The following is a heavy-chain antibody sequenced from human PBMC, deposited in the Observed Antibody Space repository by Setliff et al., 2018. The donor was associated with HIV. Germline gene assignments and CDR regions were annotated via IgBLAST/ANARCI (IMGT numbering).Heavy chain of an antibody. V-gene: IGHV3-23*01. CDR2: ISSSGDKT. D-gene: IGHD2-2*01. J-gene: IGHJ4*02. CDR1: GFTFSDPA. Sequence: LRLSCAASGFTFSDPAMSWVRQAPGKGLEWVSAISSSGDKTYYADSVKGRFAISRDNAKNMLYLQMSSLRAEDTALYYCAKDWRRPFVVLPWGQGIQVTVSS. CDR3: AKDWRRPFVVLP.